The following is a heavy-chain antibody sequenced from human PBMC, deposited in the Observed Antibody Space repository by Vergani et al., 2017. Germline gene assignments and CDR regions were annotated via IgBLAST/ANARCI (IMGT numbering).Heavy chain of an antibody. CDR1: GFTFSSYG. CDR3: AKVLPIVVVPAARGYYYYGMDV. CDR2: LRYDGSNK. V-gene: IGHV3-30*02. Sequence: QVQLVESGGGVVQPGGSLRLSCAASGFTFSSYGMHWVRQAPGKGLEWVAFLRYDGSNKYYADSVKGRFTISRDNSKNTLYLQMNSLRAEDTAVYYCAKVLPIVVVPAARGYYYYGMDVWGQGTTVTVSS. D-gene: IGHD2-2*01. J-gene: IGHJ6*02.